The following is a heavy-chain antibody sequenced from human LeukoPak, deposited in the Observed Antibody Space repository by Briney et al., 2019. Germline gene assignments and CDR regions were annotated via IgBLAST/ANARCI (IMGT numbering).Heavy chain of an antibody. CDR1: GGSISSYY. V-gene: IGHV4-4*09. D-gene: IGHD2-2*01. CDR2: IYTSGST. J-gene: IGHJ6*03. Sequence: LSETLSLTCTVSGGSISSYYWGWIRQPPGKGLEWIGYIYTSGSTNYNPSLKSRVTISVDTSKNQFSLKLSSVTAADTAVYYCASGAAATYYYYYMDVWGKGTTVTVSS. CDR3: ASGAAATYYYYYMDV.